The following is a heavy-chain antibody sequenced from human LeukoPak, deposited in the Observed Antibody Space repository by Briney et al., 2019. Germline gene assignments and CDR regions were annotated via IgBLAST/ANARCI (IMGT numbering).Heavy chain of an antibody. CDR1: GYTFTFYY. CDR2: INPNSGGT. D-gene: IGHD3-22*01. J-gene: IGHJ1*01. V-gene: IGHV1-2*02. Sequence: ASVTVSFKSSGYTFTFYYMHWVRQAPGQGLEWMGWINPNSGGTNYAQKFQGRVTMTRDTSISTAYVELSRLRSDDTAVYYCAREDLYYYDSSGSEYFQHWGQGTLVTVSS. CDR3: AREDLYYYDSSGSEYFQH.